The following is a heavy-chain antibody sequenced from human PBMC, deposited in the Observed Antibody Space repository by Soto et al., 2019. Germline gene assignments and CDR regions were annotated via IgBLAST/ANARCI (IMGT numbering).Heavy chain of an antibody. J-gene: IGHJ6*02. CDR3: ARANRIFGVVYYYYYGMDV. V-gene: IGHV1-18*01. CDR1: GYTFTSYG. D-gene: IGHD3-3*01. CDR2: ISAYNGNT. Sequence: ASVKVSCKASGYTFTSYGISWVRQAPGRGLEWMGWISAYNGNTNYAQKLQGRVTMTTDTSTSTAYMELRSLRSDDTAVYYCARANRIFGVVYYYYYGMDVWGQGTTVTSP.